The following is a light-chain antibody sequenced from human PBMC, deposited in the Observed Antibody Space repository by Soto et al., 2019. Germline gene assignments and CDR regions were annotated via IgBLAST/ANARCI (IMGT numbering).Light chain of an antibody. CDR3: GSYTSATTWV. Sequence: QSALTQPATVSGSTGQSITISCTGSSSDIGRYNYVSWYQQLPGKAPKLMIYEVSNRPSGVSNRFSGSKSGNTASLSISGLQTEDEADYYCGSYTSATTWVFGGCTQLTVL. J-gene: IGLJ3*02. V-gene: IGLV2-14*03. CDR1: SSDIGRYNY. CDR2: EVS.